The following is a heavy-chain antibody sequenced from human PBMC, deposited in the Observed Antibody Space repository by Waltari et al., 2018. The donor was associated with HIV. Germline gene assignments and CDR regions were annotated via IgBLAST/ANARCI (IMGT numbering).Heavy chain of an antibody. J-gene: IGHJ4*02. Sequence: EVQLVESGGGLVKPGGSLRLSCAASGFTFSSYSMNWVRQAPGKGLWLVSSISSSSSYRYYAASGKGRFTISRDNAKNSLYLQMNSLRAEDTAVYYCARALRDSSGYSPLDYWGQGTLVTVSS. CDR3: ARALRDSSGYSPLDY. CDR2: ISSSSSYR. V-gene: IGHV3-21*01. CDR1: GFTFSSYS. D-gene: IGHD3-22*01.